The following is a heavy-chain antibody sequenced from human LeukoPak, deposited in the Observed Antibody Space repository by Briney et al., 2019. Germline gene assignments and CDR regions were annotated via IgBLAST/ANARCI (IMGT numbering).Heavy chain of an antibody. Sequence: PGGSLRLSCAASGFTFSSYSMNWVRQAPGKGLEWVSSISTSSSYIYYADSVKGRFTISRDSSKNPLFLQMTRLRPEDAAVYYCAGSPTTVTTSSAFDIWGQGTMVTVSS. D-gene: IGHD4-17*01. CDR1: GFTFSSYS. CDR2: ISTSSSYI. CDR3: AGSPTTVTTSSAFDI. J-gene: IGHJ3*02. V-gene: IGHV3-21*04.